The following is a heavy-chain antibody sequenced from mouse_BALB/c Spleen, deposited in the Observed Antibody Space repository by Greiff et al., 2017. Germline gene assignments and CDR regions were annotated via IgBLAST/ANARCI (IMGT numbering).Heavy chain of an antibody. V-gene: IGHV14-3*02. J-gene: IGHJ3*01. CDR3: ARFMTLAWFAY. D-gene: IGHD1-1*01. CDR1: GFNIKDTY. Sequence: VQLQQSGAELVKPGASVKLSCTASGFNIKDTYMHWVKQRPEQGLEWIGRIDPANGNTKYDPKFQGKATITADTSSNTAYLQLSSLTSEDTAVYYCARFMTLAWFAYWGQGTLVTVSA. CDR2: IDPANGNT.